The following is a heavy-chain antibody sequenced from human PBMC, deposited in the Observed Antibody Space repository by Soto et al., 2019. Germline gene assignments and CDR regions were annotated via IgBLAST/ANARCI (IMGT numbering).Heavy chain of an antibody. CDR2: IYYSGTT. Sequence: QVQLQESGPGLVKPSETLSLTCTVSGGSISTYYWSWIRQPPGKGLEWIGYIYYSGTTNYNPSLKSRVTISVDTSKNQFSLKLSSVTAADTAVYYCARLPPDTKKGDMRPFDYWGQGTLVTVSS. J-gene: IGHJ4*02. D-gene: IGHD2-8*01. V-gene: IGHV4-59*01. CDR3: ARLPPDTKKGDMRPFDY. CDR1: GGSISTYY.